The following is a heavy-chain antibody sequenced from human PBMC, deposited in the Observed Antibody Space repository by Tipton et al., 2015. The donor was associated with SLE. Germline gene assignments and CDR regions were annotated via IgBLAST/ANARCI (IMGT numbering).Heavy chain of an antibody. V-gene: IGHV3-48*01. CDR1: GFIFNSYS. CDR3: AKVDRTNMVTSFDY. D-gene: IGHD5-18*01. Sequence: GSLRLSCAASGFIFNSYSMNWVRQAPGKGLEWVSYISGSSNTIYYADSVKGRFIISRDNAKNSLYLQLNSLRAEDTAVYYCAKVDRTNMVTSFDYWGQGTLVTVSS. J-gene: IGHJ4*02. CDR2: ISGSSNTI.